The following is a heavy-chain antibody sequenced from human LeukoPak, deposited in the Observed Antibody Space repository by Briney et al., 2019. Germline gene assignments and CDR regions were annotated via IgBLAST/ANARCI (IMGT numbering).Heavy chain of an antibody. CDR1: GFTFSSYG. CDR3: ARSEGYYDILTGYYYYYGMDV. CDR2: IWYDGSNK. J-gene: IGHJ6*04. V-gene: IGHV3-33*01. D-gene: IGHD3-9*01. Sequence: GRSLRLSCAASGFTFSSYGMHWVRQAPGKGLEWVAVIWYDGSNKYYADSVKGRFTISRDNSKNTLYLQMNSLGAEDTAVYYCARSEGYYDILTGYYYYYGMDVWGKGTTVTVSS.